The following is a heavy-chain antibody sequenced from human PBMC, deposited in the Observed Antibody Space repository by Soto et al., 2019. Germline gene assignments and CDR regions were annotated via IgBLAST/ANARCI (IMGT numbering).Heavy chain of an antibody. CDR2: INHSGST. CDR1: GGSFSGYY. D-gene: IGHD3-10*01. V-gene: IGHV4-34*01. J-gene: IGHJ4*02. Sequence: SETLSLTCAVYGGSFSGYYWSWIRQPPGKGLEWIGEINHSGSTNYNPSLKSRVTISVDTSKNQFSLKLSSVTAADTAVYYCARMKYGSGESWGQGTLVTVSS. CDR3: ARMKYGSGES.